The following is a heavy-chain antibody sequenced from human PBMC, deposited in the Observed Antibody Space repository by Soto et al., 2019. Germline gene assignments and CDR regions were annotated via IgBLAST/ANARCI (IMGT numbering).Heavy chain of an antibody. CDR3: TTGEFGELSLNY. J-gene: IGHJ4*02. D-gene: IGHD3-10*01. Sequence: EVQLVESGGGLVKPGGSLRLSCAASGFTFSNAWMSWVRQAPGKGLEWVGRIKSKTDGGTTDYAAPVKGRFTISRDDSKNTLYLQMNSLKTEDTAVYYCTTGEFGELSLNYWGQGTLVTVSS. V-gene: IGHV3-15*01. CDR1: GFTFSNAW. CDR2: IKSKTDGGTT.